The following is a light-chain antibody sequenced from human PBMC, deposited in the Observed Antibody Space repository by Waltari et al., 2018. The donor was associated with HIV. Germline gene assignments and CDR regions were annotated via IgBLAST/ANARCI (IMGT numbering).Light chain of an antibody. CDR2: GNS. CDR1: SSNIGAGYD. V-gene: IGLV1-40*01. Sequence: QSVLTQPPSVSGAPGQRVTISCTGSSSNIGAGYDVYWYQQLPGTAPKLLIYGNSTRPSGVPDRFSGSKSGTSASLAITGLQAEDEADYYCQSYDSSLSGSGVFGTGTKVTVL. CDR3: QSYDSSLSGSGV. J-gene: IGLJ1*01.